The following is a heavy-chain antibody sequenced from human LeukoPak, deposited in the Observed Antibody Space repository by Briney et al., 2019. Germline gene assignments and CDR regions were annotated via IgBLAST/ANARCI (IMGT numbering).Heavy chain of an antibody. CDR3: ARSGLYYDFWSGYYGRSTPPGRTAYYYYMDV. J-gene: IGHJ6*03. CDR2: IIPIFGTA. D-gene: IGHD3-3*01. CDR1: GGTFSSYA. V-gene: IGHV1-69*13. Sequence: SVKVSCKASGGTFSSYAISWVRQAPGQGLEWMGGIIPIFGTANYAQKFQGRVTITADESTSTAYMELITPRAEDTAVYYCARSGLYYDFWSGYYGRSTPPGRTAYYYYMDVWGKGTTVTVSS.